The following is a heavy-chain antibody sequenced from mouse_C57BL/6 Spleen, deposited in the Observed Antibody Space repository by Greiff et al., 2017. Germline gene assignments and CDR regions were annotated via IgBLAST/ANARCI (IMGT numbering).Heavy chain of an antibody. V-gene: IGHV1-61*01. D-gene: IGHD3-2*02. CDR3: AREETAQATGFAY. CDR1: GYTFTSYW. J-gene: IGHJ3*01. Sequence: QVQLQQPGAELVRPGSSVKLSCKASGYTFTSYWMDWVKQRPGQGLEWIGNIYPSDSETHYNQKFKDKATLTVDKSSSTAYMQLSSLTSEDSAVYYCAREETAQATGFAYWGQGTLVTVSA. CDR2: IYPSDSET.